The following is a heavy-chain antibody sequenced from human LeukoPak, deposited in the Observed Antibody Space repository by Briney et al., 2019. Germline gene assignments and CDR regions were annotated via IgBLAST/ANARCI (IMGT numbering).Heavy chain of an antibody. CDR2: IYSGGST. CDR1: GFTVSSNY. Sequence: PGGSLRLSCAASGFTVSSNYMSWVHQAPGKGLEWVSVIYSGGSTYYADSVKGRFTISRDNSKNTLYLQMNSLRAEDTAVYYCARDQAHPDAFDIWGQGTMVTVSS. CDR3: ARDQAHPDAFDI. J-gene: IGHJ3*02. V-gene: IGHV3-66*01.